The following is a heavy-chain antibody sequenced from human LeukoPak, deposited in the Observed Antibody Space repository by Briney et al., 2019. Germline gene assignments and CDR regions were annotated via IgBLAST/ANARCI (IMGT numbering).Heavy chain of an antibody. CDR2: INPDSGGT. V-gene: IGHV1-2*02. CDR1: GYTFTGYY. D-gene: IGHD6-13*01. CDR3: ARGGDSSSWSGDWFDP. Sequence: ASVKVSCKASGYTFTGYYMHWVRQAPGQGLEWMGWINPDSGGTNYAQKFQGRVTMARDTSISTAYMELSRLRSDDTAVYYCARGGDSSSWSGDWFDPWGQGTLVTVSS. J-gene: IGHJ5*02.